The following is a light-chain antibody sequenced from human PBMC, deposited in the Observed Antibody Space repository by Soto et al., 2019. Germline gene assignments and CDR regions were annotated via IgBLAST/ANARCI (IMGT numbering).Light chain of an antibody. V-gene: IGKV1-39*01. CDR3: QQSYVIPIT. CDR2: AAS. J-gene: IGKJ5*01. CDR1: PSIGTY. Sequence: IQMTQSPSSLSASVGDRVTITCRASPSIGTYLTWYQHKVGKAPKLLIYAASSLQGGVPSRFSGSGSGTEFTLTINSLQPEDFATYFCQQSYVIPITFGQGTRLEIK.